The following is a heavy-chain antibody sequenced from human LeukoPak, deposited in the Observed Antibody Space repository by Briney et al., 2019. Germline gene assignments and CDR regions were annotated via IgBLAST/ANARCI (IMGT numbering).Heavy chain of an antibody. Sequence: GWSLRLSCSASGFSFTNYGMHWVRQAPGKGLAWVAVISYDGITNYYADSVKGRFTVSRDNSENTLYLQMNSLRPDGTAVYYCAKKAAPVSAIRAGFDYWGQGTLVTVSS. CDR1: GFSFTNYG. D-gene: IGHD2-21*01. CDR3: AKKAAPVSAIRAGFDY. V-gene: IGHV3-30*18. CDR2: ISYDGITN. J-gene: IGHJ4*02.